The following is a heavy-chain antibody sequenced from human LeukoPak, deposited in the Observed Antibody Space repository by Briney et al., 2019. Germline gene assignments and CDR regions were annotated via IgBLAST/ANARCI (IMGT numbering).Heavy chain of an antibody. CDR2: IIPFFGTA. Sequence: GSSVKVSCKASGGTFSSYAISWVRQAPGQGLEWMGGIIPFFGTANYAQKFQGRVTITADESTSTAYMELSSLRSEDTAVYYCAREQRPDYGDYPNYYYGMDVWGQGTTVTVSS. V-gene: IGHV1-69*01. CDR3: AREQRPDYGDYPNYYYGMDV. J-gene: IGHJ6*02. D-gene: IGHD4-17*01. CDR1: GGTFSSYA.